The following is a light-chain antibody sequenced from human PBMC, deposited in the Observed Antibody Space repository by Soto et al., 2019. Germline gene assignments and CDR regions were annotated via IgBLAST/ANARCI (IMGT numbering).Light chain of an antibody. J-gene: IGLJ1*01. Sequence: QSVLTQPASVSGSPGQSITISCTGTSSDVGGYNYVSWYQQHPVKAPKLMIYDVTNRHSGVSDRFSGSKSGNTASLTISGLQAEDEADYYCSSYTSSSTPYVFGPGTKLTVL. CDR1: SSDVGGYNY. CDR3: SSYTSSSTPYV. CDR2: DVT. V-gene: IGLV2-14*01.